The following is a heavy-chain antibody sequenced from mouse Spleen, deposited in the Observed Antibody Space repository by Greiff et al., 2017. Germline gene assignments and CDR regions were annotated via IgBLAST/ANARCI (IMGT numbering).Heavy chain of an antibody. Sequence: QVQLKQSGPGLVQPSQSLSITCTVSGFSLTSYGVHWVRQSPGKGLEWLGVIWSGGSTDYNAAFISRLSISKDNSKSQVFFKMNSLQADDTAIYYCARKVTTGLSNWYFDVWGAGTTVTVSS. D-gene: IGHD2-1*01. V-gene: IGHV2-2*01. J-gene: IGHJ1*01. CDR2: IWSGGST. CDR1: GFSLTSYG. CDR3: ARKVTTGLSNWYFDV.